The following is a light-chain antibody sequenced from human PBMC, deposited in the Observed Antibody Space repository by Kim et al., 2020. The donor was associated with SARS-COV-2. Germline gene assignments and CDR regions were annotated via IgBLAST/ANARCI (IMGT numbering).Light chain of an antibody. CDR3: QQRHNWPVT. J-gene: IGKJ1*01. V-gene: IGKV3-11*01. Sequence: LAPGERATLSYSASQWLCIQLAWYQQRPGQAPKLVIYDASNRTPGIPATFSGSGSGTDFTLTISSLEPEDFAVYFCQQRHNWPVTFGQGTKVDIK. CDR2: DAS. CDR1: QWLCIQ.